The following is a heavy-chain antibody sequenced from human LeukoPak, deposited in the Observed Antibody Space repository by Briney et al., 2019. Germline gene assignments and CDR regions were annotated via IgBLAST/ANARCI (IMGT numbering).Heavy chain of an antibody. D-gene: IGHD2-2*01. CDR1: GGSISSYY. V-gene: IGHV4-59*01. J-gene: IGHJ4*02. Sequence: KPSETLSLTCTVSGGSISSYYWSWIRQPPGKGLEWIGYIYYSGSTNYNPSLKSRVTISVDTSKNQFSLKLSSVTAADTAVYYCATGYCSSTSCYDYFDYWGQGTLVTVSS. CDR3: ATGYCSSTSCYDYFDY. CDR2: IYYSGST.